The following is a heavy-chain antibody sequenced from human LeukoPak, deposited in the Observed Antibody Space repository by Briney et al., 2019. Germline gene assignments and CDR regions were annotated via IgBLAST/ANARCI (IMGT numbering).Heavy chain of an antibody. Sequence: SETLSLTCTVSGGSISSYYWSWIRQPAGKGLEWIGRMHSSGSTNYNPSIKSRVTMSLDTSKNQFSLKVDSVTAADTAIYYCAREAVHYGSGSHDYWGQGTLVAVSS. D-gene: IGHD3-10*01. J-gene: IGHJ4*02. CDR1: GGSISSYY. V-gene: IGHV4-4*07. CDR2: MHSSGST. CDR3: AREAVHYGSGSHDY.